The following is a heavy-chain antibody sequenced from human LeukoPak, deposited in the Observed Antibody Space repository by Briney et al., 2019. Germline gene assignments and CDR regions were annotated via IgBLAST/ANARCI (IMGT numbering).Heavy chain of an antibody. D-gene: IGHD6-6*01. Sequence: SVKVSCKASGGTFSSYAISWVRQAPGQGLEWMGGIIPIFGTANYAQKFQGRVTITADESTSAAYMELSSLRSEDTAVYYCARPRKQLVGLEGSSNFDYWAREPWSPSPQ. CDR2: IIPIFGTA. CDR3: ARPRKQLVGLEGSSNFDY. CDR1: GGTFSSYA. V-gene: IGHV1-69*01. J-gene: IGHJ4*02.